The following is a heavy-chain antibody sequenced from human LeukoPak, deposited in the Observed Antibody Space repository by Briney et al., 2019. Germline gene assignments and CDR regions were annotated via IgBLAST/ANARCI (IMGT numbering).Heavy chain of an antibody. Sequence: GGSLRLSCAASGLTFSNHAMSWVRQAPGKGLEWVSGISSSGSSTFFADHVKGRFTISRDNAKNSLYLQMTTLQAEDTAVYYCARRSPGTSSLFYYYMDVWGKGTTVTVSS. D-gene: IGHD1-26*01. CDR2: ISSSGSST. V-gene: IGHV3-23*01. J-gene: IGHJ6*03. CDR3: ARRSPGTSSLFYYYMDV. CDR1: GLTFSNHA.